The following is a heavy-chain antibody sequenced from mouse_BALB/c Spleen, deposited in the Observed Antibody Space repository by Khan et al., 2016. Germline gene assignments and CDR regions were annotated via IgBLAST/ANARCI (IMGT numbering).Heavy chain of an antibody. V-gene: IGHV9-2-1*01. D-gene: IGHD2-3*01. CDR2: INTETGEP. J-gene: IGHJ4*01. Sequence: QIQLVQSGPELKKPGETVKISCKASGYTFTDYSMHWVKQAPGKGLKWMGWINTETGEPTYADDFKGRFAFSLETSASTAYLQITNLKNEDTATDFCARWLLRGYAMDYWGQGTSVTVSS. CDR3: ARWLLRGYAMDY. CDR1: GYTFTDYS.